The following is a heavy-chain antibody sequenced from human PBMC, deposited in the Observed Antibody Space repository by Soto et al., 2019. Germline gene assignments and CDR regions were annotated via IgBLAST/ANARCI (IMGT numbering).Heavy chain of an antibody. V-gene: IGHV1-3*01. Sequence: GASVKVSCKASGYTFTSYSMHWVRQAPGQRLEWMGWINAGNGNTKYSQKFQGRVTITRDTSASTAYMELSSLRSEDTAVYYCARGSGYCSSTSCYPHKILDIWGQGTMVTVSS. D-gene: IGHD2-2*01. CDR2: INAGNGNT. CDR1: GYTFTSYS. J-gene: IGHJ3*02. CDR3: ARGSGYCSSTSCYPHKILDI.